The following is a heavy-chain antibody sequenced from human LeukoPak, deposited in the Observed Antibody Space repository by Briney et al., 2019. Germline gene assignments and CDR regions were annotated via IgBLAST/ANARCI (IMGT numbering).Heavy chain of an antibody. CDR1: GYTFTGYY. Sequence: GASVKVSCKASGYTFTGYYIHWVRQAPGQGLEWMGWFNPNSGGTNSEQKFQGRVTMTRDTSISTAYMELSRLRSDDTAVYYCARDVFRGPPYGMDVWGQGTTVTVSS. J-gene: IGHJ6*02. CDR3: ARDVFRGPPYGMDV. V-gene: IGHV1-2*02. CDR2: FNPNSGGT.